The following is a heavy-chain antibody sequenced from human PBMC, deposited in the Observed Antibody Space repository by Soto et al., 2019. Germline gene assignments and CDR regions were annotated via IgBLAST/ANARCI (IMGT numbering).Heavy chain of an antibody. Sequence: WKSLAFAYRVYVGARGSFYPSWILQHPGNSMLWIGYVFYTGRANYNASLKSRVSISLDTSNYQFSLKLSSVTAADTAVYYCARDGDGRMTTNPYYYTGMDVWGPGTTVTGSS. CDR3: ARDGDGRMTTNPYYYTGMDV. CDR1: VGARGSFY. V-gene: IGHV4-59*01. J-gene: IGHJ6*02. CDR2: VFYTGRA. D-gene: IGHD3-3*01.